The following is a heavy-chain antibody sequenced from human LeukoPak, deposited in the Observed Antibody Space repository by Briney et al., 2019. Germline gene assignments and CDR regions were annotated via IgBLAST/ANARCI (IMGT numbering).Heavy chain of an antibody. Sequence: HPGGSLRLSCAASGFTFSSYAMGWVHQAPGKGLEWVSAINGGGGRTYYADSVKGRFTISRDNSKNTLYLQMNSLRAEDTAVYYCAKGGIAAPFDYWGQGTLVTVSS. CDR2: INGGGGRT. D-gene: IGHD6-13*01. J-gene: IGHJ4*02. CDR3: AKGGIAAPFDY. V-gene: IGHV3-23*01. CDR1: GFTFSSYA.